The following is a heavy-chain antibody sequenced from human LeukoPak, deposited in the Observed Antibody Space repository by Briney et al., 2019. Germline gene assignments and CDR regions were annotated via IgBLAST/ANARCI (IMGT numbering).Heavy chain of an antibody. CDR2: INPSSGGT. J-gene: IGHJ3*01. V-gene: IGHV1-2*02. CDR1: GYTFTGNY. CDR3: TRDGDGRAFDF. Sequence: ASVKVSCKASGYTFTGNYMHWVRQAPGQGLEWMGWINPSSGGTKYAQKFQSRVTMTRETSTSTAYMELTRLRSEDTAVYYCTRDGDGRAFDFWGQGTMVTVSS. D-gene: IGHD7-27*01.